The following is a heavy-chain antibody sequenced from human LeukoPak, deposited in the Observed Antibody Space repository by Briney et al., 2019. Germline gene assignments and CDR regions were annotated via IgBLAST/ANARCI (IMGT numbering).Heavy chain of an antibody. J-gene: IGHJ4*02. V-gene: IGHV3-7*01. Sequence: GGSLRLSRAASGFTFSSYSMNWVRQAPGKGLEWVANIKQDGSEKYYVDSVKGRFTISRDNAKNSLYLQMNSLRAEDTAVYYCARHPTTNCGGDCYSDYWGQGTLVTVSS. CDR3: ARHPTTNCGGDCYSDY. CDR1: GFTFSSYS. CDR2: IKQDGSEK. D-gene: IGHD2-21*02.